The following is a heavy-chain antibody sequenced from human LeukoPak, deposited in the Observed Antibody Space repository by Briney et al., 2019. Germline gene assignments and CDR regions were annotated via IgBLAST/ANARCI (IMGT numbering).Heavy chain of an antibody. D-gene: IGHD3-10*01. CDR2: ISSSSSTI. CDR3: ARDGPHGRYGSYGMDV. CDR1: GFTFSTYN. Sequence: PGGSLRLSCAASGFTFSTYNMNWVRQAPGKGLEWVSYISSSSSTIYYADPVKGRFTISRDNAKNSLSLQMNSLRAEDTAVYYCARDGPHGRYGSYGMDVWGQGTTVTVSS. V-gene: IGHV3-48*01. J-gene: IGHJ6*02.